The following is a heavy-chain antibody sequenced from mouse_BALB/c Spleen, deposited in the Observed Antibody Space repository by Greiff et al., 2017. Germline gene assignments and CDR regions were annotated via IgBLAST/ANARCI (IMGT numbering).Heavy chain of an antibody. V-gene: IGHV1S135*01. Sequence: VHVKQSGPELVKPGASVKVSCKASGYAFTSYNMYWVKQSHGKSLEWIGYIDPYNGGTSYNQKFKGKATLTVDKSSSTAYMHLNNLTSEDSAVYYCARYGNYAMDYWGQGTSVTVSS. D-gene: IGHD2-1*01. CDR2: IDPYNGGT. CDR1: GYAFTSYN. J-gene: IGHJ4*01. CDR3: ARYGNYAMDY.